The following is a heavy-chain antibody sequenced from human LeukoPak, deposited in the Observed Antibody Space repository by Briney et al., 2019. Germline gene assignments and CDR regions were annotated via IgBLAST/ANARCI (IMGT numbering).Heavy chain of an antibody. CDR1: GFTFSSYG. CDR3: ARDPSIAVAGTPDY. Sequence: PGRSLRLSCAASGFTFSSYGMYWVRQAPGQGLEWVGVILYDGSNKYYADSLKGRFTISRDNSKNTLYLQMNSLRSEDTAVYYCARDPSIAVAGTPDYWGQGNLGTVSS. D-gene: IGHD6-19*01. CDR2: ILYDGSNK. V-gene: IGHV3-33*01. J-gene: IGHJ4*02.